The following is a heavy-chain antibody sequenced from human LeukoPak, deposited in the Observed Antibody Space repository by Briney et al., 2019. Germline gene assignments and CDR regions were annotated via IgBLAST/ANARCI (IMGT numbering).Heavy chain of an antibody. J-gene: IGHJ3*02. CDR1: GFTFSSYS. D-gene: IGHD4-17*01. CDR2: ISYDGSNK. CDR3: AREDATVTTAFDI. V-gene: IGHV3-30*03. Sequence: GGSLRLSCAASGFTFSSYSMNWVRQAPGKGLEWVAVISYDGSNKNSADSVKGRFTISRDNSKNTLYLQMNSLRTEDTAVYYCAREDATVTTAFDIWGQGTMVTVSS.